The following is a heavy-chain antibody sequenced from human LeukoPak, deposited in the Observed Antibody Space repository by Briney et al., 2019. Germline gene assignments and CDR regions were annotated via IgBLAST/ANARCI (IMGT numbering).Heavy chain of an antibody. V-gene: IGHV4-39*01. D-gene: IGHD4-17*01. CDR1: GGSISSSGYY. Sequence: SETLSLTCTVSGGSISSSGYYWGWIRQPPGTGLEWIGSIHYSGSTYYNPSLKSRVTISIDTSKNQFSLKLSSVTAADTAVYYCTRLNDYAWYFDLWGRGILVTVSS. CDR2: IHYSGST. J-gene: IGHJ2*01. CDR3: TRLNDYAWYFDL.